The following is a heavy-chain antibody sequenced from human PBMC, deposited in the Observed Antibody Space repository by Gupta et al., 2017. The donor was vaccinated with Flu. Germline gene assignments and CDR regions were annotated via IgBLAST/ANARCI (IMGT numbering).Heavy chain of an antibody. CDR2: ISSSGSTI. Sequence: WIRQAPGKGLEWVSYISSSGSTIYYADSVKGRFTISRDNAKNSLYLQMNSLRAEDTAVYYCARGIAARPFDYWGQGTLVTVSS. V-gene: IGHV3-11*01. J-gene: IGHJ4*02. D-gene: IGHD6-6*01. CDR3: ARGIAARPFDY.